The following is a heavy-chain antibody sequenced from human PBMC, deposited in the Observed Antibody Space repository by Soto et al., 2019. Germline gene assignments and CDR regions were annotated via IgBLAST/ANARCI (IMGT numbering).Heavy chain of an antibody. CDR1: GFTFSEVY. J-gene: IGHJ6*02. V-gene: IGHV3-11*01. Sequence: QVQLVESGGGLVKPGGSLRLSCSASGFTFSEVYMSWVRQVPGKGLEWVSYISHSGSTTDYADSVKGRFTISRDNVNNSLFLQLNSLRADDTVVYYCARDFGMYVWGHGITVTGSS. CDR3: ARDFGMYV. CDR2: ISHSGSTT.